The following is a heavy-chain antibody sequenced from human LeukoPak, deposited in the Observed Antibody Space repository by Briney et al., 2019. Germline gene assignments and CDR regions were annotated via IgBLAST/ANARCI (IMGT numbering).Heavy chain of an antibody. V-gene: IGHV3-74*01. D-gene: IGHD6-13*01. CDR2: INNDGSST. CDR3: AHSGFEYYFDY. J-gene: IGHJ4*02. CDR1: GFTLSYYW. Sequence: PGGSLRLSCAASGFTLSYYWMHWVRQPPGKGLVWVSRINNDGSSTNYADSVKGGFTISRDNAKNTLYLQMNSLRAEDTAVYYCAHSGFEYYFDYWGQGTLVTVSS.